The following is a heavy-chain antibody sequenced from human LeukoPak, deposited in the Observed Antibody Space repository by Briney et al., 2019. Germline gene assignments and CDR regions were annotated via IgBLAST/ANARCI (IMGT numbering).Heavy chain of an antibody. CDR1: GYTFTGHY. Sequence: GASVKVSCKPSGYTFTGHYLHWVRQARGQALEWMGWMNPNTGATMYAQKFQDRVSMSRDTSSSTAYMDLTSLRSDDTAVYFCARDRVGSGWPRPYYFEFWGQGTLVTVSS. J-gene: IGHJ4*02. CDR3: ARDRVGSGWPRPYYFEF. CDR2: MNPNTGAT. V-gene: IGHV1-2*02. D-gene: IGHD6-19*01.